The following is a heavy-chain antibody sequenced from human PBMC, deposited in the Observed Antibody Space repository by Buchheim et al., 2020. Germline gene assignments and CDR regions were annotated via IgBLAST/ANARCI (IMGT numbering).Heavy chain of an antibody. J-gene: IGHJ6*02. V-gene: IGHV3-48*04. CDR1: GFTFSSYS. CDR2: ISSSSSTI. CDR3: ARDSIVVVPAAIFGMDV. D-gene: IGHD2-2*01. Sequence: EVQLVESGGGLVQPGGSLRLSCAASGFTFSSYSMNWVRQAPGKGLEWVSYISSSSSTIYYADSVKGRFTISRDNAKNSLYLQMNSLRAEDTAVYYCARDSIVVVPAAIFGMDVWGQGTT.